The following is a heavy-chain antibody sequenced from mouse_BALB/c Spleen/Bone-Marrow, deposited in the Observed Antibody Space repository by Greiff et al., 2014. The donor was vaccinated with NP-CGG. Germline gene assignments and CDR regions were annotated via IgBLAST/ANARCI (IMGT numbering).Heavy chain of an antibody. J-gene: IGHJ4*01. V-gene: IGHV1-9*01. CDR3: ARGDWDFAMDY. CDR2: ILPGSGNI. CDR1: GYTFSSYW. Sequence: VKLQESGAELMKPGASVKISCKATGYTFSSYWIEWVKQRPGHGLEWIGEILPGSGNIYFNENFKGRATFTADTSSTTAYMQLSSLTSEDSAVYYCARGDWDFAMDYWGQGTSVTVSS. D-gene: IGHD4-1*01.